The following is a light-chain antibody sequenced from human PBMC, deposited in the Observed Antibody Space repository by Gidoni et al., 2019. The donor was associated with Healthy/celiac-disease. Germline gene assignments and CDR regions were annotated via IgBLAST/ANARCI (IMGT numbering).Light chain of an antibody. CDR3: AAWDDSLNGVV. J-gene: IGLJ2*01. CDR1: SSNIGSNT. V-gene: IGLV1-44*01. CDR2: SNN. Sequence: QSVLTQPPSASGTPGQRVTISCSGSSSNIGSNTVNWYQQLPGTAPKLLIYSNNQRPSGVPDRLSGAKSGTSASRAISGLQSEDEADDYCAAWDDSLNGVVFGGGTKLTVL.